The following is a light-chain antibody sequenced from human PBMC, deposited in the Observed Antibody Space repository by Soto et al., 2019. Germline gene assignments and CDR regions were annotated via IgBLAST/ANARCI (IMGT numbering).Light chain of an antibody. CDR1: RSVTNNY. CDR3: QQYSSFYS. CDR2: GAS. V-gene: IGKV3-20*01. J-gene: IGKJ2*03. Sequence: PGERATLSCRASRSVTNNYLAWHQQKPGQTPRLLIYGASSRATGIPDRFSGSGSGTDFTLTISRLEPEDFATYYCQQYSSFYSFGQGTKLEIK.